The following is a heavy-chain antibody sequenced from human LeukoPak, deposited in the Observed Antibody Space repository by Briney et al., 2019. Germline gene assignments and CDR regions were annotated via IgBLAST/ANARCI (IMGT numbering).Heavy chain of an antibody. D-gene: IGHD5-18*01. CDR3: ARDTTAMVTWYFDY. Sequence: SETLSLTCAVYGGSFSGYYWSWIRQPPGKGLEWIGEINHSGSTNYNPSLKSRVTISVDTSKNQFSLKLSSVTAADTAVYYCARDTTAMVTWYFDYWGQGTLVTVSS. CDR2: INHSGST. CDR1: GGSFSGYY. J-gene: IGHJ4*02. V-gene: IGHV4-34*01.